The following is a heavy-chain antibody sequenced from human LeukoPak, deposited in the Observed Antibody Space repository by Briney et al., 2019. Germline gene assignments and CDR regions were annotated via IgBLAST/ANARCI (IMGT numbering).Heavy chain of an antibody. CDR2: IYTSGST. D-gene: IGHD2-15*01. Sequence: PSETLSLTCTVSGGSISRYYWSWIRQPAGKGLEWIGRIYTSGSTNYNPSLKSRVTMSVDTSKNQFSLKLSSVTAADTAVYYCARSVVVVAAITYYWFDPWGQGTLVTVSS. CDR3: ARSVVVVAAITYYWFDP. V-gene: IGHV4-4*07. J-gene: IGHJ5*02. CDR1: GGSISRYY.